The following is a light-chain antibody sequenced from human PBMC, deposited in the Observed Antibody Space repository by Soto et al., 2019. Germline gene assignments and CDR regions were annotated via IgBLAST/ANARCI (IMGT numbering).Light chain of an antibody. CDR3: GAWDDSLNGVI. CDR1: XAXIGSNL. Sequence: QAVVTQPPSASGTPGQRVTISCSGNXAXIGSNLVSWYQQLPGAAPKVVIYSNNQRPSGVPDRFSGAKSGTSASLVISGLQSEDEADYHCGAWDDSLNGVILGGGTQLTVL. CDR2: SNN. V-gene: IGLV1-44*01. J-gene: IGLJ2*01.